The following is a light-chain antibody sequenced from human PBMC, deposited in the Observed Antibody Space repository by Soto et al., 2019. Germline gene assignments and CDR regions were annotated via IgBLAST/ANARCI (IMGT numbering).Light chain of an antibody. CDR3: QQYNNWPSIT. CDR1: QSVSSN. Sequence: EIVMTQSPATLSVSPGERATLSCRASQSVSSNLAWYQQKPGQAPRLLIYGASTRATGIPARFSGSGSGTKFTLTISILQSEDFAVYYCQQYNNWPSITFGQGTRLEIK. CDR2: GAS. J-gene: IGKJ5*01. V-gene: IGKV3-15*01.